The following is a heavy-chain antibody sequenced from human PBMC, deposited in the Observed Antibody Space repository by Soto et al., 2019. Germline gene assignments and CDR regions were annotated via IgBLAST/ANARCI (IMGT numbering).Heavy chain of an antibody. Sequence: PGESLKISCAASGFTVSNNYMSWVRQAPGKGLEWVSVIYSGGGTYYADSVKGRFTISRDNSKNTLYLQMNSLRAEDTAVYYGARYGDYLYYFDYWGQGTLVTV. CDR1: GFTVSNNY. CDR2: IYSGGGT. J-gene: IGHJ4*02. D-gene: IGHD4-17*01. V-gene: IGHV3-53*01. CDR3: ARYGDYLYYFDY.